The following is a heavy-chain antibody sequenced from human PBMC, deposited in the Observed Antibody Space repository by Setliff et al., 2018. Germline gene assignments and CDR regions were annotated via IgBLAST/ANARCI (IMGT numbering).Heavy chain of an antibody. CDR1: GDSMNSGVYY. CDR2: IYSGGTT. J-gene: IGHJ4*01. D-gene: IGHD1-1*01. Sequence: SETLSLTCTVSGDSMNSGVYYWAWIRQHPGKGLEWIGRIYSGGTTYYNSSLKSRVTISVDTSKSQFSLRLNSVTAADTAVYYWARTGTYRYFDY. CDR3: ARTGTYRYFDY. V-gene: IGHV4-39*01.